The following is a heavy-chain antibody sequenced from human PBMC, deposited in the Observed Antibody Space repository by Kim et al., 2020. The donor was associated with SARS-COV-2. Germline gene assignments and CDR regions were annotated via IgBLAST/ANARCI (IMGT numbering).Heavy chain of an antibody. J-gene: IGHJ3*02. Sequence: GGSLRLSCAASGFTFSSYGMHGVRQAPGKGLEWVAVIWYDGRNKYYADSVKGRFTISRDNSKNTLYLQMNSLRAEDTAVYYCAKRAVAGTRGAFDIWGQG. CDR3: AKRAVAGTRGAFDI. V-gene: IGHV3-33*06. CDR1: GFTFSSYG. D-gene: IGHD6-19*01. CDR2: IWYDGRNK.